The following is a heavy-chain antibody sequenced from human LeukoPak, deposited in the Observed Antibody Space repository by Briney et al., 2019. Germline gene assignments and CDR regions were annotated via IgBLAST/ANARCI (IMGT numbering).Heavy chain of an antibody. CDR1: GFTFSSYG. CDR3: AKDRILAAAGKGLSGY. J-gene: IGHJ4*02. V-gene: IGHV3-30*02. Sequence: GGSLRLSCAASGFTFSSYGMHWVRQAPGKGLEWVAFIRYDGSNKYYADSVKGRFTISRDNSKNTLYLQMNSLRAEDTAVYYCAKDRILAAAGKGLSGYWGQGTLVIVSS. CDR2: IRYDGSNK. D-gene: IGHD6-13*01.